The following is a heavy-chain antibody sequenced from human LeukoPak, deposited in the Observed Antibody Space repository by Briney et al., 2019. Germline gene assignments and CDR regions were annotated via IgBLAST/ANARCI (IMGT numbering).Heavy chain of an antibody. V-gene: IGHV4-39*07. Sequence: PSETLSLTCNVSGVSITSSDYYWGWIRQPPGKGLEWIVSIYSRGTNYYNPSLKSRVTISVDTSKNQFSLKLSSVTAADTAVYYCARGAATRLDYWGQGTLVTVSS. CDR2: IYSRGTN. CDR1: GVSITSSDYY. CDR3: ARGAATRLDY. D-gene: IGHD2-2*01. J-gene: IGHJ4*02.